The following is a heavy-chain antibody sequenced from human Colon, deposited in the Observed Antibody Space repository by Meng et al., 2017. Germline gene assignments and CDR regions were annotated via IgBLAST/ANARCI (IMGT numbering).Heavy chain of an antibody. Sequence: ESGPGLVRPSEPLSLICTVSGASVSSDSHYWSWIRQSPGKGLEWIGYIYYTGNTNYNPSLASRVSMSLDTSKNHFSLHLTSVTAADTAIYYCARVNGDFDEAWFDPWGQGTLVTVSS. CDR1: GASVSSDSHY. CDR2: IYYTGNT. D-gene: IGHD4-17*01. J-gene: IGHJ5*02. CDR3: ARVNGDFDEAWFDP. V-gene: IGHV4-61*03.